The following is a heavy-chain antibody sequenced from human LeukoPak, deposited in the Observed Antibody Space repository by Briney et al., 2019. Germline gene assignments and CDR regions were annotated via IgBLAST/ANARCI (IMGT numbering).Heavy chain of an antibody. CDR1: GFSLSTSGVG. CDR2: IFWDDDK. Sequence: ESGPTLVNPTPPLTLTCTFYGFSLSTSGVGVGWIRQPPGKALECLALIFWDDDKRYSPSLKSRLTITKDTSKNQVVLAMTNMDPVDTATYYCAHRTIYDAYDIWGQGTMVTVSS. CDR3: AHRTIYDAYDI. V-gene: IGHV2-5*02. J-gene: IGHJ3*02. D-gene: IGHD2-2*02.